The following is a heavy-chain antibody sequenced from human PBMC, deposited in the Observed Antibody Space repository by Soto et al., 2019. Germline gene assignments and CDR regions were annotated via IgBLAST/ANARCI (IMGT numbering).Heavy chain of an antibody. J-gene: IGHJ6*02. CDR1: GGTFSSYA. D-gene: IGHD1-1*01. Sequence: QVQLVQSGAEVKKPGSSVKFSCKASGGTFSSYAISWVRQAPGQGLEWMGGIIPIFGTANYAQKFQGRVTITAEESTSTAYMELSSLTSEDTAVYYCARSGMERRTYYYGMDVWGQGTTVTVS. V-gene: IGHV1-69*01. CDR3: ARSGMERRTYYYGMDV. CDR2: IIPIFGTA.